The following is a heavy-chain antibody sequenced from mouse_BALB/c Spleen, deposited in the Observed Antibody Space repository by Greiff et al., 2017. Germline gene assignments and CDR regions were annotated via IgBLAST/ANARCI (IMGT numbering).Heavy chain of an antibody. V-gene: IGHV3-2*02. CDR1: GYSITSDYA. J-gene: IGHJ2*01. D-gene: IGHD2-4*01. Sequence: VQLQQSGPGLVQPSQSLSLTCTVTGYSITSDYAWNWIRQFPGNKLEWMGYISYSGSTSYNPSLKSRISITRDTSKNQFFLQLNSVTTEDTATYYCARGDDYDHYWGQGTTLTVSS. CDR3: ARGDDYDHY. CDR2: ISYSGST.